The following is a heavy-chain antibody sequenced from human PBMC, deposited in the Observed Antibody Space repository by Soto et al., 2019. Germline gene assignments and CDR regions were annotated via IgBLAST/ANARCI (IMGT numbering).Heavy chain of an antibody. CDR3: PTAGRIGWYSFAY. CDR1: GFTFSNAW. D-gene: IGHD6-19*01. Sequence: EVQLVESGGGLVKPGGSLRLSCAASGFTFSNAWMIWVRRAPGGGLEWVGRIKDKSEGETTDYAAPVKGRFIISREDSESTLYLQMNSLQPEDTAVYYCPTAGRIGWYSFAYWGRGTLVTVSS. J-gene: IGHJ4*02. V-gene: IGHV3-15*07. CDR2: IKDKSEGETT.